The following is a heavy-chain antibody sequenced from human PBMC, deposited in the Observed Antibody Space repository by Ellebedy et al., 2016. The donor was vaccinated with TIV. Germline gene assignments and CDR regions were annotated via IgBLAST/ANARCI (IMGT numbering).Heavy chain of an antibody. CDR2: ISTNSRYI. D-gene: IGHD1-20*01. Sequence: GGSLRLXCAASGFIFSAYNMNWVRQAPGKGLEWVSSISTNSRYIYYADSVKGRFTISRDNAKNSLYLQMNSLRAEDTAVYYCVPPLGEYNWNDHGHFDYWGQGTLVTVSS. CDR1: GFIFSAYN. J-gene: IGHJ4*02. V-gene: IGHV3-21*01. CDR3: VPPLGEYNWNDHGHFDY.